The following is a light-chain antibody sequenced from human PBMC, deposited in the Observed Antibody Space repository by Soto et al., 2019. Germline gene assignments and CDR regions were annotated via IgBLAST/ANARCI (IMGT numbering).Light chain of an antibody. J-gene: IGKJ1*01. CDR1: QSLSAID. CDR3: QQYGSPPSWT. Sequence: EIVLTQSPGTLSLSPGERATLSCRASQSLSAIDLAWYQQRPGQPPRLLIYGISVRATGIPDRFSGSGSGTDFTLTIIRLEPEDFAVYYCQQYGSPPSWTFGQGTKVDIK. CDR2: GIS. V-gene: IGKV3-20*01.